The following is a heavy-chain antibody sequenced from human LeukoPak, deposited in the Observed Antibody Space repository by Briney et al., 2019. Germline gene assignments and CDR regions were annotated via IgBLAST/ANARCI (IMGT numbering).Heavy chain of an antibody. CDR1: GFTFSSYG. J-gene: IGHJ4*02. Sequence: PGRSLRLSCAASGFTFSSYGMHWVRQAPGKGLEWVAVISYDGSNKYYADSVKGRFTISRDNSKNTLYLQMNSLRAEDTAVYYCARGLPGGGSDCCPLDYWGQGTPVTVSS. D-gene: IGHD2-21*02. CDR3: ARGLPGGGSDCCPLDY. CDR2: ISYDGSNK. V-gene: IGHV3-30*03.